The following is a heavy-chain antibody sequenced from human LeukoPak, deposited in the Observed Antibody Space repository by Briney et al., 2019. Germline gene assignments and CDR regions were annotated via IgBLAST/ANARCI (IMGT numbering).Heavy chain of an antibody. D-gene: IGHD2-8*01. CDR3: AAGYCTTAVCNKGFDY. CDR1: GFTFSSYG. V-gene: IGHV3-30*02. Sequence: PGGSLRLSCSASGFTFSSYGMHWVRQAPGRGLEWVAFIRYDGTNTYYADSVKGRFTISRDNSKNTLYLQMNSLRAEDTAVYYCAAGYCTTAVCNKGFDYWGQGTLVTVSS. CDR2: IRYDGTNT. J-gene: IGHJ4*02.